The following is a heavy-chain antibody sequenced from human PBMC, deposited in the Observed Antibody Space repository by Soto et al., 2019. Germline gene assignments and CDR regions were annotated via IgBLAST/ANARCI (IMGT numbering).Heavy chain of an antibody. D-gene: IGHD6-19*01. CDR2: TSGSGGST. CDR1: GFTFSSYA. J-gene: IGHJ4*02. V-gene: IGHV3-23*01. CDR3: AKASEAVPGDFDY. Sequence: PGGSLRLSCAASGFTFSSYAMSWVRQAPGKGLEWVSATSGSGGSTYYADSVKGRFTISRDNSKNTLYLQMNSLRAEDTAVYYFAKASEAVPGDFDYWGQGSLVAVSS.